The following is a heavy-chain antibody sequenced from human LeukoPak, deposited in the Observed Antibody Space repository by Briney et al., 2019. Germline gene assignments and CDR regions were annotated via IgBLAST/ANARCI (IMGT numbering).Heavy chain of an antibody. Sequence: GGSLRLSCAASGFTFSSYAMSWVRQAPGKGLEWVSAISGSGGSTYYADSVKGRFTISRDNSKNTLYLQMNSLRAEDTAVYYCAPGLYGVYVFDYWGQGTLVTVSS. CDR2: ISGSGGST. D-gene: IGHD4-17*01. CDR1: GFTFSSYA. V-gene: IGHV3-23*01. CDR3: APGLYGVYVFDY. J-gene: IGHJ4*02.